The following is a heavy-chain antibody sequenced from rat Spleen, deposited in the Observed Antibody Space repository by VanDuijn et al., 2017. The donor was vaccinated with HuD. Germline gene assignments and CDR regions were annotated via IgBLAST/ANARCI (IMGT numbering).Heavy chain of an antibody. CDR3: NSFYYFDGSYYYPFAY. Sequence: QVQLKESGPGLVQPSQTLSLSCTVSGFSLTNNGVSWVRQPTGKGLEWIAAISSGGTTYYNSPLKSRLSVSRDTSKSQVFLKMSSLQTEDTAIYFCNSFYYFDGSYYYPFAYWGQGTLVTVSS. D-gene: IGHD1-12*02. J-gene: IGHJ3*01. CDR1: GFSLTNNG. V-gene: IGHV2S12*01. CDR2: ISSGGTT.